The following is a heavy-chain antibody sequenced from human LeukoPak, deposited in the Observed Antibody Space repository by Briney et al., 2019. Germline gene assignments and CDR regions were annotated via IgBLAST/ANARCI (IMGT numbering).Heavy chain of an antibody. D-gene: IGHD3-22*01. CDR1: GYTFTSYY. V-gene: IGHV1-46*01. CDR3: ARVHRYYYDSSGYYYFDY. Sequence: GASVTVSCKASGYTFTSYYMHWVRQAPGQGLEWMGIINPSGGSTSYAQKFQGRVTMTRDTSTSTVYMELSSLRYEDTAVYYCARVHRYYYDSSGYYYFDYWGQGTLVTVSS. CDR2: INPSGGST. J-gene: IGHJ4*02.